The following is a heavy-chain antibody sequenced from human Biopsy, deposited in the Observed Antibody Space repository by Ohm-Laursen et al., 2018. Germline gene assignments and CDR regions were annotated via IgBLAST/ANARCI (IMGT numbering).Heavy chain of an antibody. D-gene: IGHD2-8*01. CDR3: ARDSGGGDSINGWYDALDL. Sequence: SLRLSCAASGFTFSQYWMTWVRQSPGKGLEWVANINKDGSVTNYLDSVKDRFAVSRDNAKNSAYLQMNSLRTEDTAIYYCARDSGGGDSINGWYDALDLWGRGTTVTVSS. J-gene: IGHJ3*01. CDR2: INKDGSVT. V-gene: IGHV3-7*01. CDR1: GFTFSQYW.